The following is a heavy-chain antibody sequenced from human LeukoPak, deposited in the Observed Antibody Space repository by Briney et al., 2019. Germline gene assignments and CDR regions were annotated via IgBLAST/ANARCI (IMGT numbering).Heavy chain of an antibody. Sequence: SETPSLTCTVSGGSISSFYWGWIRQPPGKGLEWIGSIYYSGSTYYNPSLKSRVTISVDASKNQFSLKLSSVTAADTAVYYCASVSSSSHWGQGTLVTVSS. CDR3: ASVSSSSH. CDR2: IYYSGST. D-gene: IGHD6-6*01. CDR1: GGSISSFY. J-gene: IGHJ4*02. V-gene: IGHV4-39*07.